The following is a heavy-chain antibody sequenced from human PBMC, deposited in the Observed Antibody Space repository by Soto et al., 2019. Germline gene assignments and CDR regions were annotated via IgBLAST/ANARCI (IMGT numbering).Heavy chain of an antibody. CDR2: ISGSGGST. D-gene: IGHD6-19*01. CDR1: GFTFSSYA. Sequence: GGSLRLSCAASGFTFSSYAMSWVRQAPGKGLEWVSAISGSGGSTYYADSVKGRFTISRDNSKNTLYLRMNSLRAEDTAVYYCAKGVEQWLILDYWGQGTLVTVSS. V-gene: IGHV3-23*01. CDR3: AKGVEQWLILDY. J-gene: IGHJ4*02.